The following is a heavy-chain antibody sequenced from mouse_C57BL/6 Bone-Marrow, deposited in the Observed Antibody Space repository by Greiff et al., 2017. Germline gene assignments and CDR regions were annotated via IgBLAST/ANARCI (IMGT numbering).Heavy chain of an antibody. D-gene: IGHD2-3*01. CDR3: ARSGGYYEGDY. Sequence: QVQLQQPGAELVMPGASVKLSCKASGYTFTSYWMHWVKQRPGQGLEWIGEIDPSDSYTNYNQKFKGKSTLTVDKSSSTAYMQLSSLTSEESAVYYCARSGGYYEGDYWGQGTTLTVSS. J-gene: IGHJ2*01. CDR1: GYTFTSYW. V-gene: IGHV1-69*01. CDR2: IDPSDSYT.